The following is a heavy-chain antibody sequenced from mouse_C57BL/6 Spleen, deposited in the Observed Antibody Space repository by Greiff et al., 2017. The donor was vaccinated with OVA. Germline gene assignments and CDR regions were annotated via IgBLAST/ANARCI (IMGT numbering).Heavy chain of an antibody. V-gene: IGHV1-52*01. Sequence: VQLQQPGAELVRPGSSVKLSCKASGYTFTSYWMHWVKQRPIQGLEWIGNIDPSDSETHYNQKFKDKATLTVDKSSSTTYLQLSSLTSEDSAGYDCASGENSKIDYWGQGTTLTVAA. D-gene: IGHD2-5*01. CDR2: IDPSDSET. J-gene: IGHJ2*01. CDR3: ASGENSKIDY. CDR1: GYTFTSYW.